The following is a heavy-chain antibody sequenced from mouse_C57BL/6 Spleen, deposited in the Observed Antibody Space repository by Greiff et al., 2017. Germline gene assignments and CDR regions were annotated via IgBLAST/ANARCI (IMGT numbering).Heavy chain of an antibody. CDR2: IYPGDGDT. J-gene: IGHJ2*01. CDR3: DRWGIYDGYLYYFGY. V-gene: IGHV1-82*01. CDR1: GYAFSSSW. Sequence: VQLQQSGPELVKPGASVKISCKASGYAFSSSWMNWVKQRPGKGLEWIGRIYPGDGDTNYNGKFKGKATLTADKSSSPAYMQLSRLTSEDSAVYFCDRWGIYDGYLYYFGYWGQGTTLTVSS. D-gene: IGHD2-3*01.